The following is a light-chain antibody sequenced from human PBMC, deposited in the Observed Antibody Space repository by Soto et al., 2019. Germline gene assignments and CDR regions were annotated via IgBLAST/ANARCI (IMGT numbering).Light chain of an antibody. J-gene: IGKJ5*01. CDR1: QSISSW. CDR2: DAS. V-gene: IGKV1-5*01. Sequence: DIQMTQSPSTLSASVGDRVIITCRASQSISSWLAWYQQKPGKAPNLLIYDASSLESGVPSRFSGSGSGTDFTLTIDSLQPEDFATYYCQQSYTTPRITFGQGTRLEIK. CDR3: QQSYTTPRIT.